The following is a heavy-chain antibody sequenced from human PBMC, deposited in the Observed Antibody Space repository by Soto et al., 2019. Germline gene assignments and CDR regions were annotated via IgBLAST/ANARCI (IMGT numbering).Heavy chain of an antibody. V-gene: IGHV3-30-3*01. CDR1: GFTFSSYA. D-gene: IGHD1-26*01. CDR2: ISYDGSNK. J-gene: IGHJ5*02. Sequence: QVQLVESGGGVVQPGRSLRLSCAASGFTFSSYAMHWVRQAPGKGLELVAVISYDGSNKYYADSVKGRFTISRDNSKNTLYLQMNMLRTVDTGVYYCSREAYRGSLYLWGEGTVVTVSS. CDR3: SREAYRGSLYL.